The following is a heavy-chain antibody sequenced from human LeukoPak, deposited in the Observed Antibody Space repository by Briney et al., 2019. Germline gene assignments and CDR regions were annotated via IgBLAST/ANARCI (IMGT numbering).Heavy chain of an antibody. CDR2: ISAYNGNT. D-gene: IGHD3-22*01. CDR3: ARVYAPYDSSGFFDY. J-gene: IGHJ4*02. Sequence: GASVKVSCKASGYTFTSYGISWVRQAPGQGLEWMGWISAYNGNTNYAQKLQGRVTMTTDTSTSTAYMELRSLRSDDTAVYYCARVYAPYDSSGFFDYWGQGTLVTVSS. CDR1: GYTFTSYG. V-gene: IGHV1-18*01.